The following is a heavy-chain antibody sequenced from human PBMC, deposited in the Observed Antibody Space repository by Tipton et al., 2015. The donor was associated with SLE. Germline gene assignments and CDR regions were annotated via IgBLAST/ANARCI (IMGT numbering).Heavy chain of an antibody. V-gene: IGHV4-39*01. CDR1: GGSISSSSYY. D-gene: IGHD6-19*01. CDR2: IYYSGST. J-gene: IGHJ4*02. Sequence: TLSLTCTVSGGSISSSSYYWGWIRQPPGKGLEWIGSIYYSGSTYYNPSLKSRVTISVDTSKNQFSLKLSSVTAADTAVYYCARGDSSGWLDWGQGTLVTVSS. CDR3: ARGDSSGWLD.